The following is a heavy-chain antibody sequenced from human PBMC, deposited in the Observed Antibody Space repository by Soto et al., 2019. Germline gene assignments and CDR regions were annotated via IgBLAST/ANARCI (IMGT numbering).Heavy chain of an antibody. V-gene: IGHV4-34*01. Sequence: PSEILSLTCVVYGGSFSGYYWSWIRQPPGKGLEWIGQINHSGSTSYTPSLKSRVTISVDTSKNQFSLKLRSVTAADTAVYYCARGSSDFWSGYSRRSYYMDVWGKGTTVTVSS. J-gene: IGHJ6*03. CDR2: INHSGST. CDR1: GGSFSGYY. D-gene: IGHD3-3*01. CDR3: ARGSSDFWSGYSRRSYYMDV.